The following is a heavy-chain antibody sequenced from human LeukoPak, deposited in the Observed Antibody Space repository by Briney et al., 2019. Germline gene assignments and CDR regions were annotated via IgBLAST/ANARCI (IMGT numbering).Heavy chain of an antibody. J-gene: IGHJ4*02. D-gene: IGHD2-21*02. Sequence: SETLSLTCAVYGGSFSGYYWSWIRQPPWKGLEWIGEINHSGSTNYNPSRKSRVTISVDTSKNQFSLKLSSVTAADTAVYYCARDLGDSLDYWGQGTLVTVSS. CDR3: ARDLGDSLDY. CDR1: GGSFSGYY. CDR2: INHSGST. V-gene: IGHV4-34*01.